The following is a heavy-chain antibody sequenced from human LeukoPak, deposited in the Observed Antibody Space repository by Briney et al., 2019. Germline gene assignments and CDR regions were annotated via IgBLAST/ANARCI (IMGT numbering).Heavy chain of an antibody. CDR3: ARGDYAPGYYYDNEKEFDYMDV. Sequence: PGGSLRLSCAASGFTFSSYEMNWARQAPGKGLVWVSHIRGDESRTTYEDSVQGGFTISRDNAKISMYMQMNSLRVEDTAVYYCARGDYAPGYYYDNEKEFDYMDVWGKGTTVTVSS. CDR1: GFTFSSYE. D-gene: IGHD3-22*01. CDR2: IRGDESRT. J-gene: IGHJ6*03. V-gene: IGHV3-48*03.